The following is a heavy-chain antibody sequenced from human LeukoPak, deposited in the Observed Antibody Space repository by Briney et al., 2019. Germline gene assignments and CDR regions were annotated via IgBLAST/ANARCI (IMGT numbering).Heavy chain of an antibody. D-gene: IGHD3-16*02. Sequence: PSETLSLTCTVSGGSVSSYYWSWIRQPPGKGLEWIGYTYYSGSTNYNPSLKSRVTISVDTSKNQFSLKLSSVTAADTAVYYCARGGAALGVIYWFDPWGQGTLVTVSS. CDR2: TYYSGST. V-gene: IGHV4-59*02. CDR3: ARGGAALGVIYWFDP. J-gene: IGHJ5*02. CDR1: GGSVSSYY.